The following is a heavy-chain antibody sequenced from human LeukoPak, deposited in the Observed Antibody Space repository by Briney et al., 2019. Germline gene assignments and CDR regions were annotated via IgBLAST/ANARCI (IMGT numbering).Heavy chain of an antibody. CDR1: GNTFTGCY. CDR2: INPNSGDT. V-gene: IGHV1-2*02. CDR3: ARGEAVLTHFDY. Sequence: ASVKVSCKASGNTFTGCYIHWVRQAPGQGLEWMGWINPNSGDTNYAQKFQGRVTMTRDTSISTAYMEVSRLRSDDTAVYYCARGEAVLTHFDYWGQGTLVTVSS. J-gene: IGHJ4*02. D-gene: IGHD4/OR15-4a*01.